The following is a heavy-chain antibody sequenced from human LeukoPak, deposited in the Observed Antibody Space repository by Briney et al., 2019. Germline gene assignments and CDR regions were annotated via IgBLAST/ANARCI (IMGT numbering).Heavy chain of an antibody. CDR3: ARFHIIGATLAPPHFDY. D-gene: IGHD1-26*01. CDR2: ISSSGSTI. J-gene: IGHJ4*02. CDR1: GFTFSDYY. V-gene: IGHV3-11*01. Sequence: KPGGSLRLSCAASGFTFSDYYMSWIRQAPGKGLEWVSYISSSGSTIYYADSVKGRFTISRDNAKNSLYLQMNSLRAEDTAVYYCARFHIIGATLAPPHFDYWGQGTLVTVSS.